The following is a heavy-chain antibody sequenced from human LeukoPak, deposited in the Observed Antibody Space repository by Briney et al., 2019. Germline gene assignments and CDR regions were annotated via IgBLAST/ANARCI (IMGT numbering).Heavy chain of an antibody. J-gene: IGHJ6*02. D-gene: IGHD4-17*01. CDR3: AKGAQRSPYYGMDV. V-gene: IGHV3-23*01. Sequence: GGSLRLSCAASGFTFSSYAMSWVRQAPGKGVEWVSAISGSGGSTYYADSVKGRFTISRDNSKNTLYLQMNSLRAEDTAVYYCAKGAQRSPYYGMDVWGQGTTVTVSS. CDR1: GFTFSSYA. CDR2: ISGSGGST.